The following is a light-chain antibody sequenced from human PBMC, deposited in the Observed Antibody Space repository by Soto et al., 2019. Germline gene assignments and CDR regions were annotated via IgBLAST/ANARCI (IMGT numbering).Light chain of an antibody. CDR2: RNN. J-gene: IGLJ3*02. CDR3: AAWDDITWV. Sequence: QSVLTQPPSASGTPGQRVTISCSGSSSNIGSNYVYWYQQLPGTAPKLLIYRNNQRPSGVPDRFSGSKSGTSASLAISGLRSEDEADYYCAAWDDITWVFGGGTKLTVL. CDR1: SSNIGSNY. V-gene: IGLV1-47*01.